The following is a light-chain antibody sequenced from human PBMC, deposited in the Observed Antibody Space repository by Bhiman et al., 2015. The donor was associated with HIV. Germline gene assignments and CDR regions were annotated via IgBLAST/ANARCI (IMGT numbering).Light chain of an antibody. V-gene: IGLV2-14*03. CDR2: DVN. J-gene: IGLJ1*01. CDR3: SSLTTSLTYV. Sequence: QSALTQPASVSGSPGQSITISCTGTSSDVGGYNYVSWYQQHPGKAPKLMIYDVNNRPSGVSNRFSGSKSGNTASLTISGLQAEDEADYYCSSLTTSLTYVFGTGTNVTVL. CDR1: SSDVGGYNY.